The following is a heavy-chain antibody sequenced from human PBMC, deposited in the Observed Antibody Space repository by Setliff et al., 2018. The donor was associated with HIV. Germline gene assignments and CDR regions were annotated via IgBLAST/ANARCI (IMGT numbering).Heavy chain of an antibody. D-gene: IGHD3-3*01. CDR3: ARRIWSGYSFDY. J-gene: IGHJ4*02. V-gene: IGHV3-48*03. CDR2: ISSGGSSI. CDR1: GFTFSTYA. Sequence: QRLSCAASGFTFSTYAMSWVRQAPGKGLEWVSYISSGGSSIYYADSVKGRFTISRDSAKNSLYLQMNSLRAEDTAVYYCARRIWSGYSFDYWGQGTLVTVSS.